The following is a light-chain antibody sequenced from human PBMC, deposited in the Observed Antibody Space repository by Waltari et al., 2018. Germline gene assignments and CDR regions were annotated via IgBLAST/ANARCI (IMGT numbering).Light chain of an antibody. CDR3: QVWDSSDDYEV. V-gene: IGLV3-21*02. CDR1: NIGSKS. CDR2: DTS. J-gene: IGLJ2*01. Sequence: SYELTQPPSVSVVPGQTARITCGGNNIGSKSIHWYQQKPGQAPVLVVFDTSDRPSGIPERFSGSKSGDTATLTIARVEAGDEADYYCQVWDSSDDYEVFGGGTKLTVL.